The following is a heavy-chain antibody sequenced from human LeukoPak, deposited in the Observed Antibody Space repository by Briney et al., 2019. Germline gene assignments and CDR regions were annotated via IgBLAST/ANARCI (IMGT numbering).Heavy chain of an antibody. D-gene: IGHD3-3*01. CDR2: IKSYTFGGTT. CDR1: GFTFGDYV. J-gene: IGHJ4*02. CDR3: AKDGHLPYYDFWSGTFDY. Sequence: GGSLRLSCTGSGFTFGDYVMSWVRQAPGKGLEWVAFIKSYTFGGTTEYAASVKGRFTLSRDESKSIAYLQMNSLKTEDTAVYYCAKDGHLPYYDFWSGTFDYWGQGTLVTVSS. V-gene: IGHV3-49*04.